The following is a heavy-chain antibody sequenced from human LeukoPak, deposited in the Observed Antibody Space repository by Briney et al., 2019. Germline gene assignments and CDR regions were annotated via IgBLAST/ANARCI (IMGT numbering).Heavy chain of an antibody. J-gene: IGHJ4*02. Sequence: HPGGSLRLSCTASGFTVNNFWMAWIRQAPGKGLEWVANIKQDGNEKYYIYSVKGRFTISRDNANNSIYLQMNSLRAEDTAVYYCTRINNRNSDYWGQGTLVTVSS. CDR1: GFTVNNFW. D-gene: IGHD4-23*01. CDR2: IKQDGNEK. CDR3: TRINNRNSDY. V-gene: IGHV3-7*01.